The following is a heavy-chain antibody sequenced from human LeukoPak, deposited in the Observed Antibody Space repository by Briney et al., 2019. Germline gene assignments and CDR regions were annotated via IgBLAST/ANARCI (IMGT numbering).Heavy chain of an antibody. CDR1: GFTFDDYA. D-gene: IGHD3-22*01. Sequence: GGSLRLSCAASGFTFDDYAMHWVRQAPGKGLEWVSGISWNSGSIGYADSVKGRFTISRDNAKNSLYLQMNSLRAEDTAVYYCAKAVPRRGHYYDSSGYYFDYWGQGTLVTVSS. CDR3: AKAVPRRGHYYDSSGYYFDY. CDR2: ISWNSGSI. J-gene: IGHJ4*02. V-gene: IGHV3-9*01.